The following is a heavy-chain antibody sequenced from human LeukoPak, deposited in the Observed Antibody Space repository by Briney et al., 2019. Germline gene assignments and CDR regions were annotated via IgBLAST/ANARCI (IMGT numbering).Heavy chain of an antibody. D-gene: IGHD3-22*01. Sequence: GGSLRLSCAASGFSFDDYAMHWVRHAPGKGLEWVANIKQDGSEKYYVDSVKGRFTISRDNAKNSLYLQMNSLRAEDTAVYYCARAKTYYYDSSGYCDYWGQGTLVTVSS. CDR3: ARAKTYYYDSSGYCDY. CDR2: IKQDGSEK. CDR1: GFSFDDYA. J-gene: IGHJ4*02. V-gene: IGHV3-7*01.